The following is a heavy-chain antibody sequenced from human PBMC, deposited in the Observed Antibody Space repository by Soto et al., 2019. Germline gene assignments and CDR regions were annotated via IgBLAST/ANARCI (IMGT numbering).Heavy chain of an antibody. CDR2: IYHSGST. CDR3: AIVSGNDAFDS. V-gene: IGHV4-4*02. CDR1: GGSISSSNW. J-gene: IGHJ3*02. D-gene: IGHD3-22*01. Sequence: QVQLQESGPGLVKPSGTLSLTCAVSGGSISSSNWWSLVRQPPGQGLEWIGEIYHSGSTNSNPSLKSRVTRSVDKSKNQFALKVRSVTAADTALYYWAIVSGNDAFDSWGQGTMVTVSS.